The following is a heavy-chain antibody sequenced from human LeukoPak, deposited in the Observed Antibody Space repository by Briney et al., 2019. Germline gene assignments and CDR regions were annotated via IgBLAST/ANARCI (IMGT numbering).Heavy chain of an antibody. Sequence: GGSLRLSCAASGFTFDDYAIHWVRRAPGKGLEWVSRISWNSGSIGYADSVKGRFTISRDNAKNSLYLQMNSLRAEDTALYYCAKDLDSSGYYGYFDSWGQGTLVTASS. V-gene: IGHV3-9*01. CDR1: GFTFDDYA. J-gene: IGHJ4*02. CDR2: ISWNSGSI. CDR3: AKDLDSSGYYGYFDS. D-gene: IGHD3-22*01.